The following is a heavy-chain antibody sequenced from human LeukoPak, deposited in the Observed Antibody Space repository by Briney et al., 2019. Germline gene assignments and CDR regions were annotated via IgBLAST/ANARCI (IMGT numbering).Heavy chain of an antibody. CDR2: MNPNSGNT. J-gene: IGHJ3*02. Sequence: ASVKVSCKASGYTFTSYDINWVRQATGQGLEWMGWMNPNSGNTGYAQKFQGRVTITRNTSISTAYMELSSLRSEDTAVYYCARGAGYYDFRSGDAFDIWGQGTMVTVSS. D-gene: IGHD3-3*01. CDR3: ARGAGYYDFRSGDAFDI. CDR1: GYTFTSYD. V-gene: IGHV1-8*03.